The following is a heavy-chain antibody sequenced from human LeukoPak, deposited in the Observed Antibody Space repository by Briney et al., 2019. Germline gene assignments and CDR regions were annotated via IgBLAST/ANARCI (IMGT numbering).Heavy chain of an antibody. V-gene: IGHV3-21*01. D-gene: IGHD3-10*02. CDR1: GFTFSSYS. J-gene: IGHJ6*04. CDR3: AELGITMIGGV. CDR2: ISSSSSYI. Sequence: GGSLRLSCAASGFTFSSYSMNWVRQAPGKGLEWVSSISSSSSYIYYADSVKGRFTISRDNAKNSLYLHMNSLRAEDTAVCYCAELGITMIGGVWGKGTTVTISS.